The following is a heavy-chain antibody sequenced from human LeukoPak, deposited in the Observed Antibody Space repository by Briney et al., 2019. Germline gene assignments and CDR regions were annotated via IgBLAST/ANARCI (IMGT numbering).Heavy chain of an antibody. V-gene: IGHV4-59*01. Sequence: SETLSLTCTVSGGSISSYYWSWIRQPPGKGLEWIGYIYYSGSTNYNPSLKSRVTISVDTSKNQFSLKLSSVTAADTAVYYCARSRGGYYYDSSGYVIWGQGTMVTVSS. D-gene: IGHD3-22*01. CDR1: GGSISSYY. CDR3: ARSRGGYYYDSSGYVI. CDR2: IYYSGST. J-gene: IGHJ3*02.